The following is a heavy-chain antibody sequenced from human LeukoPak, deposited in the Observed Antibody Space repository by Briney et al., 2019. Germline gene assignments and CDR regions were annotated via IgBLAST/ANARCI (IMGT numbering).Heavy chain of an antibody. CDR3: AREGWSFDY. CDR1: GLTFNSHS. CDR2: VSTNGDVT. V-gene: IGHV3-23*01. Sequence: GGSLRLSCVASGLTFNSHSMSWVRQAPGMGLEWVSVVSTNGDVTFYADSVKGRFTISRDNSKNTLYLQMNSLRAEDTAVYYCAREGWSFDYWGQGTLVTVSS. J-gene: IGHJ4*02. D-gene: IGHD6-19*01.